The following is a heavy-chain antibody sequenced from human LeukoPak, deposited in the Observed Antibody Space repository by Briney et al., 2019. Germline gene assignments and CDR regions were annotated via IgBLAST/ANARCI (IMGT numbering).Heavy chain of an antibody. Sequence: GGSLRLSCAASGFTFSSYAMNWVRQAPGKGLEWVPTISDSGGNTYYADSVKGRFTISRDNSKNTLFLQMNSLRAEDTAVYYCAKDWHNHYFGRFDPWGQGTLVTVSS. J-gene: IGHJ5*02. CDR3: AKDWHNHYFGRFDP. D-gene: IGHD2/OR15-2a*01. CDR1: GFTFSSYA. V-gene: IGHV3-23*01. CDR2: ISDSGGNT.